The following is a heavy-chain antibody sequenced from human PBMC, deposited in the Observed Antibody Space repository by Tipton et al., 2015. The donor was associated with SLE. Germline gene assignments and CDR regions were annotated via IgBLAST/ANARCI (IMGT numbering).Heavy chain of an antibody. V-gene: IGHV1-2*02. J-gene: IGHJ5*02. Sequence: QVQLVQSGAEVKKPGASVKVSCKASGYTFTGYYIQWVRQGPGQGLEWMGWINPYSGGTNYAQKFQGRVTMTWDTSISTVYMELNSLRSDDAAVYFCARAGMSGHSNWFVPWGQGTLVTVSS. CDR2: INPYSGGT. CDR1: GYTFTGYY. D-gene: IGHD4-23*01. CDR3: ARAGMSGHSNWFVP.